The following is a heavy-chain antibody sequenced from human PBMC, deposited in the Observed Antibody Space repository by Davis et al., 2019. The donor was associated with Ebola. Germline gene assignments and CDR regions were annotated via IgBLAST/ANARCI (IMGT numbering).Heavy chain of an antibody. CDR3: AKARYSSGWYTWFDP. J-gene: IGHJ5*02. Sequence: PGGSLRLSCAASGFTFSSYAMSWVRQAPGKGLEWVSAISGSGCSTYYADSVKGRFTISRDNSKNTLYLQMNSLRAEDTAVYYCAKARYSSGWYTWFDPWGQGTLVTVSS. D-gene: IGHD6-19*01. CDR2: ISGSGCST. V-gene: IGHV3-23*01. CDR1: GFTFSSYA.